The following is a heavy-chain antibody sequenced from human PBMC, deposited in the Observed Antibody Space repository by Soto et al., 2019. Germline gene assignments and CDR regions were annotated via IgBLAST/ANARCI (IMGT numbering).Heavy chain of an antibody. V-gene: IGHV1-2*02. J-gene: IGHJ4*02. D-gene: IGHD6-19*01. CDR1: GYTFSGYY. Sequence: ASVEVSCKASGYTFSGYYMHWVRQAPGQGLEWMGWINPNSGGTNYAQKFQGRVTMTRDTSISTAYMELSRLRSDDTAVYYCARDLMSSGWDNWGQGTLVTVSS. CDR3: ARDLMSSGWDN. CDR2: INPNSGGT.